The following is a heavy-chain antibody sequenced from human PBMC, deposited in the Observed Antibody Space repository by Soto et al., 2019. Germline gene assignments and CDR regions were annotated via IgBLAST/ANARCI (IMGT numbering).Heavy chain of an antibody. Sequence: GESLKISCKGSGYSFTSYWIGWVRQMPGKGLEWMGIIYPGDSDTRYSPSFQGQVTISADKSISTAYLQWSSLKASDTAMYYCARRPGSGLQYRNYYYYYYGMDVWGQGTTVTVSS. CDR2: IYPGDSDT. V-gene: IGHV5-51*01. CDR3: ARRPGSGLQYRNYYYYYYGMDV. J-gene: IGHJ6*02. CDR1: GYSFTSYW. D-gene: IGHD4-4*01.